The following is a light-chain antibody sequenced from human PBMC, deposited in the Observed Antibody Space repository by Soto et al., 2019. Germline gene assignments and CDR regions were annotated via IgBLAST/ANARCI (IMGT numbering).Light chain of an antibody. CDR3: QQYDNWPLT. J-gene: IGKJ4*01. Sequence: EIVMTQSPATLPVSPGERATLSCRASQSVSSNLAWYQQKPAQAPRFLIYGASTRATGIPARFSGSGSGTEFTLTISSLQSEDFAVYYCQQYDNWPLTFGGGTKVDIK. CDR1: QSVSSN. V-gene: IGKV3-15*01. CDR2: GAS.